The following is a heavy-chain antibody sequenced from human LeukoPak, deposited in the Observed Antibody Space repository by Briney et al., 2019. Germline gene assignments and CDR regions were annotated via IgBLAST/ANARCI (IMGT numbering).Heavy chain of an antibody. CDR3: ARDGRSTTTHYYYYGMDV. CDR2: MNPNSGNT. J-gene: IGHJ6*02. V-gene: IGHV1-8*01. Sequence: ASVKVSCKASGYTFTSYDINWVRQAPGQGLEWMGWMNPNSGNTGYAQKFQGRVTMTRNTSISTAYMELSSLRSEDTAVYYCARDGRSTTTHYYYYGMDVWGQGTTVTVSS. CDR1: GYTFTSYD. D-gene: IGHD1-1*01.